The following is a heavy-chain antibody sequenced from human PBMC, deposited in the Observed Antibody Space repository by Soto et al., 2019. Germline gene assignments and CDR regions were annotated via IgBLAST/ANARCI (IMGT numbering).Heavy chain of an antibody. CDR1: GGSISNYY. Sequence: ETLSLTCTVSGGSISNYYWSWIRQPPGGGLEWIGYIYYSGSTNYNPALKSRLTISVGTSRKEFSLRLTSVTAADSAVYCCARDPGGRFGSRGQGTLVAV. D-gene: IGHD3-3*01. CDR3: ARDPGGRFGS. J-gene: IGHJ1*01. V-gene: IGHV4-59*01. CDR2: IYYSGST.